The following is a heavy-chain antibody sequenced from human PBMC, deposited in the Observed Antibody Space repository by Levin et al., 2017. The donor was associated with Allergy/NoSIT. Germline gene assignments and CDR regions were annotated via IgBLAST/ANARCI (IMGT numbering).Heavy chain of an antibody. CDR2: IYYSGST. J-gene: IGHJ6*02. D-gene: IGHD3-9*01. V-gene: IGHV4-59*01. Sequence: SETLSLTCTVSGGSISSYYWSWIRQPPGKGLEWIGYIYYSGSTNYNPSLKSRVTISVDTSKNQFSLKLSSVTAADTAVYYCASGLRYFDRPYYYYYYGMDVWGQGTTVTVSS. CDR1: GGSISSYY. CDR3: ASGLRYFDRPYYYYYYGMDV.